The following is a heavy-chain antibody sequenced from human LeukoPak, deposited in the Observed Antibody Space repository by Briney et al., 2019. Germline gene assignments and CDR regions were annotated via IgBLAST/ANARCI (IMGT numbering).Heavy chain of an antibody. Sequence: SETLSLTCTVSGGSINSYYWSWIRQPPGKGLEWIAYIYYSGSTSYNPSLKSRVTISVDTSKNQFSLKLNSVTAADTAMYYCARLFHPALSGNYPFDYWGQGTLVTDSS. D-gene: IGHD1-26*01. CDR3: ARLFHPALSGNYPFDY. CDR2: IYYSGST. J-gene: IGHJ4*02. CDR1: GGSINSYY. V-gene: IGHV4-59*01.